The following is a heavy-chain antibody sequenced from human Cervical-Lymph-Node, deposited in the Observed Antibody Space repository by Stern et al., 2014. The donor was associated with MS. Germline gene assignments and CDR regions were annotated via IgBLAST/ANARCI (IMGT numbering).Heavy chain of an antibody. CDR1: GYSFTSYW. J-gene: IGHJ5*02. CDR3: ARRHCSSRRCGWFDP. CDR2: INPGDSAT. Sequence: EVQLEEPGAEVKKPGESLKISCKGSGYSFTSYWIGWVRQMPGKGLEWMGIINPGDSATRYRPSSPGPGTLPADKSTSPAYLQWSSLKASDTAMYYCARRHCSSRRCGWFDPWGQGTLVTVSS. D-gene: IGHD2-2*01. V-gene: IGHV5-51*01.